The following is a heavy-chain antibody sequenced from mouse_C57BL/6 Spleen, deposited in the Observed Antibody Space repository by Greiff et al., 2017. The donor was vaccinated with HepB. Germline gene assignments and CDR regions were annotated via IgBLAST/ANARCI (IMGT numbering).Heavy chain of an antibody. CDR2: IYPGDGDT. CDR1: GYAFSSSW. CDR3: ANPDSAGDPGWAY. Sequence: VQLQQSGPELVKPGASVKISCKASGYAFSSSWMNWVKQRPGKGLEWIGRIYPGDGDTNYNGKFKGKATLTADKSSSTAYMQLSSLTSEDSAVYCGANPDSAGDPGWAYWGQGTRVTVSA. D-gene: IGHD3-2*02. J-gene: IGHJ3*01. V-gene: IGHV1-82*01.